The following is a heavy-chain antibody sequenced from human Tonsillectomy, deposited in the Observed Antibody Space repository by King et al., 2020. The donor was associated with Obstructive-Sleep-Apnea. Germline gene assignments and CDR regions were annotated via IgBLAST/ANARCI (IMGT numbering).Heavy chain of an antibody. V-gene: IGHV3-11*01. Sequence: VQLVESGGGVVKPGGSLRLSCAASGFTFSDFYMGWIRQAPGKGLEWISYITSGGSSMYYADSVQGRFSISRDNAKKSLFLQMNSLRVEDTAVYYCVRDPTDLGYSSGWFDFWGPGTLVTVSS. J-gene: IGHJ5*01. CDR1: GFTFSDFY. CDR3: VRDPTDLGYSSGWFDF. CDR2: ITSGGSSM. D-gene: IGHD6-19*01.